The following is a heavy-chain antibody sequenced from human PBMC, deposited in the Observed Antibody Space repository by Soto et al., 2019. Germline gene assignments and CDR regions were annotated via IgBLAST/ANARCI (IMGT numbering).Heavy chain of an antibody. CDR1: GFTFTNYA. CDR3: AKDPRYCSGGTRFPEGEHWLDS. CDR2: ISYDGNTK. D-gene: IGHD2-15*01. V-gene: IGHV3-30-3*01. J-gene: IGHJ5*01. Sequence: PGGSLRLSCAASGFTFTNYAMHWVRQGPGKGLEWVAVISYDGNTKFYTDSLKGRFSISRDNSKNTLYLQMNSRRAEDTAVYYCAKDPRYCSGGTRFPEGEHWLDSWGQGTLVTVSS.